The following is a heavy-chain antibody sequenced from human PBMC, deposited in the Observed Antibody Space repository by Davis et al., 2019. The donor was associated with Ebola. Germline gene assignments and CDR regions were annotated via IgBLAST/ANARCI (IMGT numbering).Heavy chain of an antibody. CDR3: ATPPGIAEAGTFYYYYGMDV. CDR1: GFTFSGSA. CDR2: IRSKANSYAT. V-gene: IGHV3-73*01. D-gene: IGHD6-19*01. Sequence: GESLKISCAASGFTFSGSAVHWVRQASGRGLEWVGRIRSKANSYATAYAASVKGRFTISRDDSKNTAYLLMNSLRAEDTAVYYCATPPGIAEAGTFYYYYGMDVWGQGTTVTVSS. J-gene: IGHJ6*02.